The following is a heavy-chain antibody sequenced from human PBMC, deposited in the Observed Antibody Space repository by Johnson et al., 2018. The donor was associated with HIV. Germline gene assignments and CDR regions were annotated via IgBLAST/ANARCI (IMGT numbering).Heavy chain of an antibody. CDR2: ITQDGSNK. CDR3: AKASYAFDI. J-gene: IGHJ3*02. V-gene: IGHV3-7*01. CDR1: GFTFNNSW. Sequence: VQLVESGGGFAQPGGSLRLSCAASGFTFNNSWMSWVRQAPGKGLEWVANITQDGSNKYYVDYVKGRFTISRDNAKNSLYLQMNSLRAEDTAVDYCAKASYAFDIWGQGTMVTVSS.